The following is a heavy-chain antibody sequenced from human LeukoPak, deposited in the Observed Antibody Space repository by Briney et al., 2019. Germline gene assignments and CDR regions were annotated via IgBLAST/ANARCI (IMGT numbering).Heavy chain of an antibody. D-gene: IGHD5-12*01. CDR2: IKQDGSEK. CDR1: GFTVSNNY. J-gene: IGHJ3*02. V-gene: IGHV3-7*01. CDR3: ARDHRGYEAFDI. Sequence: PGGSLRLSCAASGFTVSNNYMSWVRQAPGKGLEWVANIKQDGSEKYYVDSVKGRFTISRDSAKKSLYLQMNSLRAEDTAVYYCARDHRGYEAFDIWGQGTMVTVSS.